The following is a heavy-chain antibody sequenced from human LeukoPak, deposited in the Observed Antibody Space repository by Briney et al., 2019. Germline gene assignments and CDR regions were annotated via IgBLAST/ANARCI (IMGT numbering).Heavy chain of an antibody. D-gene: IGHD3-10*01. CDR1: GSTFSSYS. CDR3: ARDLKYYGSGGDQGYFDY. CDR2: ISSSSYI. V-gene: IGHV3-21*01. J-gene: IGHJ4*02. Sequence: GGSLRLSCAASGSTFSSYSMNWARQAPGKGLEWVSSISSSSYIYYADSVKGRFTISRDNAKNSLYLQMNSLRAEDTAVYYCARDLKYYGSGGDQGYFDYWGQGTLVTVSS.